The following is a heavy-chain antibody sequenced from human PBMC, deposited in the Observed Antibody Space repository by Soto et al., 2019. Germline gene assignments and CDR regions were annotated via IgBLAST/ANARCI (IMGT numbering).Heavy chain of an antibody. Sequence: SETLSLTCTVSGGSISSYYWSWIRQPAGKGLEWIGRIYAGGSTNYNPSLKSRVTMSVDMSRNQFSLRLSSVTAADTAVYYCARGGSSDWQVALDIWGQGTMVTVSS. J-gene: IGHJ3*02. CDR3: ARGGSSDWQVALDI. CDR2: IYAGGST. V-gene: IGHV4-4*07. CDR1: GGSISSYY. D-gene: IGHD6-19*01.